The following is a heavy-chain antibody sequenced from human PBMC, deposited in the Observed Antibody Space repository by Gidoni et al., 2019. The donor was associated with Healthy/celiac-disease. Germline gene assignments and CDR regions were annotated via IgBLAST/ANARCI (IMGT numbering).Heavy chain of an antibody. V-gene: IGHV3-33*01. D-gene: IGHD6-19*01. J-gene: IGHJ6*03. Sequence: QVQLVESGGGVVQPGLSLRLSCSASGFTFTRYGLHWVRQAPGKGLEWVAGIWYDGSNKYYADTVKGRFTISRDNSKNTLYLQMNSLRAEDTAVYYCARDQGASGHDLGYYYYYYMDVWGKGTTVTVSS. CDR2: IWYDGSNK. CDR1: GFTFTRYG. CDR3: ARDQGASGHDLGYYYYYYMDV.